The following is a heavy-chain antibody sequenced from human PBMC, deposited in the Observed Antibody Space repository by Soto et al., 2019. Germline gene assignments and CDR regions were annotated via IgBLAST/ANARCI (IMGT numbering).Heavy chain of an antibody. V-gene: IGHV3-7*01. CDR3: ARAIAAAGSY. J-gene: IGHJ4*02. CDR1: GFTLSSYW. CDR2: INQDGSEK. Sequence: GGSLRLSCAASGFTLSSYWMSWVRQAPGKGLEWVANINQDGSEKYFVDSVKGRFTISRDNAKNSVYLQMNSLRAEDTAVYYCARAIAAAGSYWGQGTLVTVSS. D-gene: IGHD6-13*01.